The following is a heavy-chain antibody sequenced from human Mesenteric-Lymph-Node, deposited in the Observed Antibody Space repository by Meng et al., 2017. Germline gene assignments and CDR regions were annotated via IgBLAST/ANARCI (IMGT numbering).Heavy chain of an antibody. J-gene: IGHJ4*02. CDR2: INSGNGKT. V-gene: IGHV1-3*01. CDR1: GYTFTNYA. CDR3: ARGLWEQSRYYFDS. Sequence: QVPLVQFGAEVKKRGASVKVSCKASGYTFTNYAIQWVRQAPGQRLEWMGWINSGNGKTKYSEKFQGRVTITRDTSATTAYMELSSLRSEDMAVYYCARGLWEQSRYYFDSWGQGTLVTVSS. D-gene: IGHD1-26*01.